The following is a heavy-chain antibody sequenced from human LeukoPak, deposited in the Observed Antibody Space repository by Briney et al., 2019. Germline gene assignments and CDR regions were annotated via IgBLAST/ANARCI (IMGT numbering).Heavy chain of an antibody. CDR2: INPNSGGT. V-gene: IGHV1-2*02. Sequence: GASVKVSCKASGYIFTGYYIHWVRQAPGQGLEWMGWINPNSGGTNYAQKFQGRVTMTRDTSISTAYMELSRLRSDDTAVYYCARVMGITMVRGVIMAFDYWGQGTLVTVSS. CDR3: ARVMGITMVRGVIMAFDY. CDR1: GYIFTGYY. D-gene: IGHD3-10*01. J-gene: IGHJ4*02.